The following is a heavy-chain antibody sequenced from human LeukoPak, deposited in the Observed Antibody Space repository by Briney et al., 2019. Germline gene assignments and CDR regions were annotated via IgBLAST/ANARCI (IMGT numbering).Heavy chain of an antibody. CDR3: AKDSVVRVMGFDY. CDR1: GFTFSSYA. CDR2: ISGSGGST. J-gene: IGHJ4*02. Sequence: PGGSLRLSCAASGFTFSSYAMSWVRQAPGKGLEWVSGISGSGGSTYYADSVKGRFTISRDNSKNTLYLQMDSLRGEDTAVYYCAKDSVVRVMGFDYWGQGTLVTVSS. D-gene: IGHD3-16*01. V-gene: IGHV3-23*01.